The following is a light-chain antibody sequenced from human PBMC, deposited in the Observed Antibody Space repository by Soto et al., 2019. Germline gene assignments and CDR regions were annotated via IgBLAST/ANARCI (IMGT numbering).Light chain of an antibody. CDR2: GAA. V-gene: IGKV1-16*01. Sequence: DIQMTQSPSSLSASVGDRVTITCRASQDIGNDLAWFQQKPGKAPKVLIYGAASLQSGVPSRFSGSGSGTHFTLTINSLQPEDYATYYCQQSYNIQALTFGGGTKVDIK. CDR1: QDIGND. J-gene: IGKJ4*01. CDR3: QQSYNIQALT.